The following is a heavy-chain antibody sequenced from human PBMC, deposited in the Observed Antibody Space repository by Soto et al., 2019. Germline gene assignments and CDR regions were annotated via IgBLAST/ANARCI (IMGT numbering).Heavy chain of an antibody. CDR2: IGGAGNDI. J-gene: IGHJ6*02. CDR1: GFAFSNFH. CDR3: AKRFSDAWEAGMDV. D-gene: IGHD1-26*01. V-gene: IGHV3-23*01. Sequence: EMQVLESGGGLVQPGGSLRLSCAASGFAFSNFHMNWVRQAPGKGLQWVATIGGAGNDIHYADSVEGRCTVSRDNSKNPLHLQMDGLRDDDTAIYYCAKRFSDAWEAGMDVWGQGTTVTVSS.